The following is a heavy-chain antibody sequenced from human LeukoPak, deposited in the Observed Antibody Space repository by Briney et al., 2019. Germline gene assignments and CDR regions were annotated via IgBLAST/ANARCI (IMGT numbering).Heavy chain of an antibody. CDR3: ARLGSGYLFDY. CDR2: IWYDGSNT. D-gene: IGHD3-3*01. V-gene: IGHV3-33*01. CDR1: GFTFSNHD. J-gene: IGHJ4*02. Sequence: GGSLRLSCAASGFTFSNHDMHWVRQAPGKGLEWVAVIWYDGSNTYYADSLKGRFTISRDYSKNTLYLQMNSLRAEDTAVYYCARLGSGYLFDYWGQGTLVTVSS.